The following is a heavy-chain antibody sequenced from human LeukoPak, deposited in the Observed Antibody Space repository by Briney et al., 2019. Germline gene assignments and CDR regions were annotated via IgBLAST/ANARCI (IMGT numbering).Heavy chain of an antibody. J-gene: IGHJ3*02. D-gene: IGHD2-15*01. CDR2: INPNSGGT. V-gene: IGHV1-2*02. Sequence: ASVKVSCKASGYTFTGYYMHWVRQAPGQGLEWMRWINPNSGGTNYAQKFQGRVTMTRDTSISTAYMELSRLRSDDTAVYYCARDAWGYCSGGSCYVGGAFDIWGQGTMVTVSS. CDR3: ARDAWGYCSGGSCYVGGAFDI. CDR1: GYTFTGYY.